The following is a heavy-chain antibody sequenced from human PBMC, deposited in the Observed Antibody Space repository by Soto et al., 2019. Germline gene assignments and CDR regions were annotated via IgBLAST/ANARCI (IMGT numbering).Heavy chain of an antibody. D-gene: IGHD3-22*01. Sequence: SATLSLTCTVFCCSITSSSSYWVWIRQPPGKGLEWIGSIYYSGSTNYNPSLKSRVTISVDTSKNQFSLKLSSVTAADTAVYYCARGHYYDSSGPDAFDIWGQGTMVT. CDR2: IYYSGST. J-gene: IGHJ3*02. V-gene: IGHV4-39*07. CDR3: ARGHYYDSSGPDAFDI. CDR1: CCSITSSSSY.